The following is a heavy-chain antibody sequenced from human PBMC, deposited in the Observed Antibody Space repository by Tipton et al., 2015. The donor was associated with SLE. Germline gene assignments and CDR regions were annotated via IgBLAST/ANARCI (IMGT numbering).Heavy chain of an antibody. Sequence: TLSLTCTVSGGSISSGSYYWSWIRQPAGKGLEWIGRIYTSGSTNYNPSLSSRVTISLDTSKKQFSLRLKSATAADTAVYYCARVGHGFDSSGYNSHYYYYMDVWGKGTTVTVSS. CDR3: ARVGHGFDSSGYNSHYYYYMDV. D-gene: IGHD3-22*01. V-gene: IGHV4-61*02. J-gene: IGHJ6*03. CDR1: GGSISSGSYY. CDR2: IYTSGST.